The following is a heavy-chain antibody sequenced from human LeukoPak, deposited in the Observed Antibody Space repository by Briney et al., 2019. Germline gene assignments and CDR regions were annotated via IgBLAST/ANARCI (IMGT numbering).Heavy chain of an antibody. Sequence: PGGSLRLSCAASGFTFSSYAMSWVRQAPGKGLEWVSAISGSGGSTYYADSVKGRFTISRDNSKNTLYLQMNSLRAEDTAVYYCAQLPPGGVRANWFDPWGQGTLVTVSS. J-gene: IGHJ5*02. V-gene: IGHV3-23*01. CDR2: ISGSGGST. CDR1: GFTFSSYA. CDR3: AQLPPGGVRANWFDP. D-gene: IGHD2-8*01.